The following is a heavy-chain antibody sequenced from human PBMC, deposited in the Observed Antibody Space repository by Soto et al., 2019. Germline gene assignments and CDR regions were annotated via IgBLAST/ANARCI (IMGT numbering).Heavy chain of an antibody. J-gene: IGHJ5*01. Sequence: XXTLSLPFTVAGGSISRCYWRWIPQPPGKGLEWIQYIYYNGTNNSNTSLKSRVTISLDTSKNQFSLKMTSVTAADTAVYYCTRGHWALDSWAQGTLVTVSS. CDR1: GGSISRCY. CDR2: IYYNGTN. D-gene: IGHD3-16*01. CDR3: TRGHWALDS. V-gene: IGHV4-59*01.